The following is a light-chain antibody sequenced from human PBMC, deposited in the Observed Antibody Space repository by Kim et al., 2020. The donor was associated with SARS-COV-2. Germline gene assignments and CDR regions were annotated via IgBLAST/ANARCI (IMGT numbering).Light chain of an antibody. J-gene: IGLJ2*01. CDR1: RSTIGSTY. Sequence: QRVTLSCTGNRSTIGSTYVYWSQQLPGKDPKLHIYRKDRQPSGVPDRFSGSKSDASAALAISGHRSEDGADYYCAAWEDSLSGVVFGGGTQLTDL. CDR2: RKD. V-gene: IGLV1-47*01. CDR3: AAWEDSLSGVV.